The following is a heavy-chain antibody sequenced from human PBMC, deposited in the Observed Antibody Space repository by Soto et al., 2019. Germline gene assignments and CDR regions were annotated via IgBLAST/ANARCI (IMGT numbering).Heavy chain of an antibody. CDR3: ARGGFSYGTGIEH. CDR2: IKQDGSEK. CDR1: GFSISRYW. Sequence: GSLRLSCAASGFSISRYWMTWVRQAPGKGLEWVADIKQDGSEKYCVDSVKGRFTISRDNAKNSLYLQMTSLRAEDTALYYCARGGFSYGTGIEHWGRGTLVTVSS. J-gene: IGHJ4*02. V-gene: IGHV3-7*01. D-gene: IGHD5-18*01.